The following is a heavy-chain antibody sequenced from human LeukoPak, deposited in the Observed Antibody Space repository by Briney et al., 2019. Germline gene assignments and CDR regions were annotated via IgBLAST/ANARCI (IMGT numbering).Heavy chain of an antibody. CDR3: ARAVGSGWALDY. J-gene: IGHJ4*02. CDR1: GFTFSSYS. V-gene: IGHV3-21*01. Sequence: GGPLRLSCAASGFTFSSYSMNWVRQAPGKGLEWVSSISSSSSYIYYADSVKGRFTISRDNAKNSLYLQMNSLRAEDTAVYYCARAVGSGWALDYWGQGTLVTVSS. D-gene: IGHD6-19*01. CDR2: ISSSSSYI.